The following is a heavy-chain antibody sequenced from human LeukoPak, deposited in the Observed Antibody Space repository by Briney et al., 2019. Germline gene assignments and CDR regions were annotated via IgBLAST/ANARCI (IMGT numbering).Heavy chain of an antibody. Sequence: GGSLRLSCAAYGFTFSTYGMHWVRQAPGEGLEWVAFIRYDGSNKYYADSVKGRFTISRDNSKNTLYLQMNSLRPEDTAVYSCANTMPRGYWGQGTLVTVSS. CDR3: ANTMPRGY. CDR2: IRYDGSNK. J-gene: IGHJ4*02. CDR1: GFTFSTYG. D-gene: IGHD2-2*01. V-gene: IGHV3-30*02.